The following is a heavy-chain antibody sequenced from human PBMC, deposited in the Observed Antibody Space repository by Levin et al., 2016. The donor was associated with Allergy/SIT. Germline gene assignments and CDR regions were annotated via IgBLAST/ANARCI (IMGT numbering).Heavy chain of an antibody. J-gene: IGHJ4*02. D-gene: IGHD3-10*01. CDR2: IYYSGST. Sequence: SETLSLTCTVSGGSISSSSYYWGWIRQPPGKGLEWIGSIYYSGSTYYNPSLKSRVTISVDTSKNQFSLKLSSVTAADTAVYYCARWPSGAYYGSGSSNDYWGQGTLVTVSS. CDR3: ARWPSGAYYGSGSSNDY. CDR1: GGSISSSSYY. V-gene: IGHV4-39*01.